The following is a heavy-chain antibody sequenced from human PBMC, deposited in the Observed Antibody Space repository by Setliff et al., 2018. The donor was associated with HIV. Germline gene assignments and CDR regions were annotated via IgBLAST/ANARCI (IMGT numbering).Heavy chain of an antibody. V-gene: IGHV4-39*01. D-gene: IGHD4-17*01. CDR3: ARFDVTPMTTRDY. J-gene: IGHJ4*02. CDR2: IHHTGHI. CDR1: GGSISSTIYH. Sequence: SETLSLTCTVSGGSISSTIYHWVWIRQPPGKGLEWIGEIHHTGHINYNPSFKSRVTMSLDMSTNQFSLKMASMTAADSAVYYCARFDVTPMTTRDYWGQGTQVTVSS.